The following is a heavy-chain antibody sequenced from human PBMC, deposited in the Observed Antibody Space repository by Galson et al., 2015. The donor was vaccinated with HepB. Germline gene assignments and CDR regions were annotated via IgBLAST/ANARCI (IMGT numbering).Heavy chain of an antibody. D-gene: IGHD6-13*01. Sequence: ETLSLTCTVSGGSISSYYWSWIRQPAGKGLEWIGRIYTSGSTNYNPSLKSRVTMSVDTSKNQFSLKLSSVTAADTAVYYCARAEQIAAAGWFDPWGQGTLVTVSS. CDR2: IYTSGST. J-gene: IGHJ5*02. V-gene: IGHV4-4*07. CDR1: GGSISSYY. CDR3: ARAEQIAAAGWFDP.